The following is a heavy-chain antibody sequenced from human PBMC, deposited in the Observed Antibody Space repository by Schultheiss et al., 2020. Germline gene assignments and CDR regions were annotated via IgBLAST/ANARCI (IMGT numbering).Heavy chain of an antibody. Sequence: SQTLSLTCTVSGGSVSSGSYYWSWIRQPPGKGLEWIGYIYYSGSTNYNPSLKSRVTISVDTSKNQFSLKLSSVTAADTAVYYCARDGPARYDILTGYYRDKSMDVWGQGTTVTVSS. J-gene: IGHJ6*02. CDR2: IYYSGST. D-gene: IGHD3-9*01. CDR3: ARDGPARYDILTGYYRDKSMDV. CDR1: GGSVSSGSYY. V-gene: IGHV4-61*01.